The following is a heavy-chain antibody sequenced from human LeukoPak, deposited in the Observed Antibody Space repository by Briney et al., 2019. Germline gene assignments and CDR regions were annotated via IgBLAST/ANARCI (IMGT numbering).Heavy chain of an antibody. CDR3: ARDGGYSSSWSTGNYYYYYYMDV. Sequence: GASVKVSCKASGYTFTSYGISWVRQAPGQGLEWMGWISAYNGNTNYAQKLQGRVTMTTDTSTSTAYTELSRLRSDDTAVYYCARDGGYSSSWSTGNYYYYYYMDVWGKGTTVTVSS. D-gene: IGHD6-13*01. J-gene: IGHJ6*03. CDR1: GYTFTSYG. CDR2: ISAYNGNT. V-gene: IGHV1-18*01.